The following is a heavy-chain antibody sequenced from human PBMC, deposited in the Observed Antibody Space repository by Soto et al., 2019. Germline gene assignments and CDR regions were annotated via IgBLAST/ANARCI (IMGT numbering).Heavy chain of an antibody. CDR3: TADLYDSSGFYYPSPY. CDR1: GFTFTTSA. J-gene: IGHJ4*02. D-gene: IGHD3-22*01. V-gene: IGHV1-58*02. Sequence: QLQLVQSGPEVRKPGTSVKVSCKASGFTFTTSAIQWVRQARGQRLEWIGWIAVGSGNTNYAQKFQERVTITRDMSTDTAYMELSSLRSEDTAVYYCTADLYDSSGFYYPSPYWGQGTRVTVSS. CDR2: IAVGSGNT.